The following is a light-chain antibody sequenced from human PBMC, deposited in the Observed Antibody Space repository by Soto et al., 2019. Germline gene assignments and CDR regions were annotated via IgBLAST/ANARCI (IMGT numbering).Light chain of an antibody. CDR1: SSDVGGYNY. CDR3: SSYTSSSTSLYV. V-gene: IGLV2-14*01. J-gene: IGLJ1*01. Sequence: CVLPQXASVSGSPGQSITISCTGTSSDVGGYNYVSWYQQHPGKAPKLMIYEVSNRPSGVSNRFSGSKSGNTASLTISGLQAEDEADYYCSSYTSSSTSLYVFGTGTKVTVL. CDR2: EVS.